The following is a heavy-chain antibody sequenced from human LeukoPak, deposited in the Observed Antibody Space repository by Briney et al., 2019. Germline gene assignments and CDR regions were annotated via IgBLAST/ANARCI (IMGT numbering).Heavy chain of an antibody. Sequence: GGSLRLSCAASGFTFDDYTMHWVRQAPGKGLEWVSAIGGSGGSTYYADSVKGRFTISRDNSKNTLYLQMSSLRAEDTAVYYCAKRRYDSSGHFDSWGQGTLVTVSS. CDR1: GFTFDDYT. CDR3: AKRRYDSSGHFDS. J-gene: IGHJ4*02. V-gene: IGHV3-23*01. CDR2: IGGSGGST. D-gene: IGHD3-22*01.